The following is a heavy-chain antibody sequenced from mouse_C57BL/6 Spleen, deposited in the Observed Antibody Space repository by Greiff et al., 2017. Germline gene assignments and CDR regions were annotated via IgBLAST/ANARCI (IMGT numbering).Heavy chain of an antibody. CDR3: AREVTTVVGGYYFDY. D-gene: IGHD1-1*01. Sequence: VQLQQSGAELVRPGASVKLSCKASGYTFTDYYINWVKQRPGQGLEWIARIYPGSGNTYYNEKFKGKATLTAEKSSSTAYMQLSSLTSEDSAVYFCAREVTTVVGGYYFDYWGQGTTRTVSS. CDR1: GYTFTDYY. V-gene: IGHV1-76*01. CDR2: IYPGSGNT. J-gene: IGHJ2*01.